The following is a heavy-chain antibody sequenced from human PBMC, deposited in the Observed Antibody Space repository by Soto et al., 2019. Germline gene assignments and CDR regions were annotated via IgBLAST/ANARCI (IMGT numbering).Heavy chain of an antibody. CDR1: GDSISSGVYY. J-gene: IGHJ6*02. D-gene: IGHD1-1*01. CDR3: ARNLHTTTEGFYGMDV. CDR2: IFYSGST. V-gene: IGHV4-31*03. Sequence: SETLSLTCTVSGDSISSGVYYWSWIRQHPEKGLEWIGYIFYSGSTYYNPSLKSRVTISIDTSKNQFSLKLSSVTAADTAVYYCARNLHTTTEGFYGMDVWGQGTTVTVSS.